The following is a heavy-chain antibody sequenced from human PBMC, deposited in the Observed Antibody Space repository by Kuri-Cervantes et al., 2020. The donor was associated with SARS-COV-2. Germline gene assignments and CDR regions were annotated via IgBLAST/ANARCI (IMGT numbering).Heavy chain of an antibody. D-gene: IGHD6-13*01. CDR1: GFTFSSYS. CDR3: AKDVAAGTRAPPEYFQH. Sequence: GGSLRLSCAASGFTFSSYSISWVRQAPGKGLEWVSTISGGGGSTYYADSVEGRFTISRDSSKNTLYLQMNSLRAEDTAVYYCAKDVAAGTRAPPEYFQHWGQGTLVTVSS. CDR2: ISGGGGST. V-gene: IGHV3-23*01. J-gene: IGHJ1*01.